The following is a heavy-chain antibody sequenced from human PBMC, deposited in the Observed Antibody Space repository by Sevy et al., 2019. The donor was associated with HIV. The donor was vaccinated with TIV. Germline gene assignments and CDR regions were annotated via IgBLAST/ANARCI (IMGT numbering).Heavy chain of an antibody. V-gene: IGHV1-24*01. CDR3: ATLDFWSDHPFYGTDV. J-gene: IGHJ6*02. CDR2: FDPEDGET. Sequence: ASVKVSCKVSRYSLSEISMHWVRQAPGKGLEWMGGFDPEDGETIYAQKFQGRVTMTEDTSTDTAYMELRRLTSEDTARYYCATLDFWSDHPFYGTDVWGQGTTVTVSS. D-gene: IGHD3-3*01. CDR1: RYSLSEIS.